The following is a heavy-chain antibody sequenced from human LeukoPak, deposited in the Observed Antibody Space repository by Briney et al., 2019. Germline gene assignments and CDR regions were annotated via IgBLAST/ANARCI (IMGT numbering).Heavy chain of an antibody. Sequence: GGSLRLSCAASGFTFSRYWMSWVRLPPGKGLEWVATINQDGSGEYYVDSVKGRFTISRDNAKNTVYLQMNSLRVEDTAVYYCARGEPNYSYFKWGQGTLVSVSS. D-gene: IGHD5-18*01. CDR1: GFTFSRYW. CDR3: ARGEPNYSYFK. V-gene: IGHV3-7*01. CDR2: INQDGSGE. J-gene: IGHJ4*02.